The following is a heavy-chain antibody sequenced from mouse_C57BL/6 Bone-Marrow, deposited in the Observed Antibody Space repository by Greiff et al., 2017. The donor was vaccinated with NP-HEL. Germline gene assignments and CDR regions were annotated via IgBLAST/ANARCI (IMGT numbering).Heavy chain of an antibody. CDR2: IDPSDSYT. CDR3: AREFYYGSSYNYAMDC. J-gene: IGHJ4*01. V-gene: IGHV1-69*01. Sequence: QVQLQQPGAELVMPGASVKLSCKASGYTFTSYWMHWVKQRPGQGLEWIGEIDPSDSYTNYNQKFKGKSTLTVDKSSSTAYMQLSSLTSEDSAVYYCAREFYYGSSYNYAMDCWGPGTSVTVSS. CDR1: GYTFTSYW. D-gene: IGHD1-1*01.